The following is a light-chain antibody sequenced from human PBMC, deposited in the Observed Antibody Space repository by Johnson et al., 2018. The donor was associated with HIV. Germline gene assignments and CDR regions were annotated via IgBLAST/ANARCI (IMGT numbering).Light chain of an antibody. V-gene: IGLV1-51*02. CDR3: GTWDSSLSAEV. Sequence: QSVLTQPPSVSAAPGQKVTISCSGSSSNIGNNYVSWYQQLPGTAPKLLIYENNKRPSGIPDRFSGSKSGTSATLGITGLQTGDEADYYCGTWDSSLSAEVFGTRTKVTGL. CDR1: SSNIGNNY. J-gene: IGLJ1*01. CDR2: ENN.